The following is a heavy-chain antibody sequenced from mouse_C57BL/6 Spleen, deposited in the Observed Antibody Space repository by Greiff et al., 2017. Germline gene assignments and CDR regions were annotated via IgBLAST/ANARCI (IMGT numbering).Heavy chain of an antibody. J-gene: IGHJ4*01. CDR2: INPSTGGT. Sequence: VQLQQSGPELVKPGASVKISCKASGYSFTGYYMNWVKQSPEKSLEWLGEINPSTGGTTYNQKFKAKATLTVDKSSSTAYMQLKSLTSEDSAVYYCARRRYYGSSYPYAMDYWGQGTSVTVSS. CDR1: GYSFTGYY. D-gene: IGHD1-1*01. V-gene: IGHV1-42*01. CDR3: ARRRYYGSSYPYAMDY.